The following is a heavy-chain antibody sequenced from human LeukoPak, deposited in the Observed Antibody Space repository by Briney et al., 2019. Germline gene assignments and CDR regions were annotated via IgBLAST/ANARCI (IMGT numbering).Heavy chain of an antibody. CDR2: IYYSGST. D-gene: IGHD2-8*02. V-gene: IGHV4-39*07. Sequence: SETLSLTCTVSGGSISSSSYYWGWIRRPPGKGLEWIGSIYYSGSTYYNPSLKSRVTISVDTSKNQFSLKLSSVTAADTAVYYCARPAGVVYAEYYSDYWGQGTLVTVSS. CDR3: ARPAGVVYAEYYSDY. CDR1: GGSISSSSYY. J-gene: IGHJ4*02.